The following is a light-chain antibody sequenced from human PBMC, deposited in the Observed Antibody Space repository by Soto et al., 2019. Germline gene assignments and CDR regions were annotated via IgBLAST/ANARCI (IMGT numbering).Light chain of an antibody. J-gene: IGKJ5*01. CDR2: DAS. V-gene: IGKV3-20*01. CDR3: QQYGSSSIT. Sequence: EFVLTQSPGTLSLSPGERATLPCRASQTVRNNYLAWYQQKPGQAPRLLIYDASSRATGIPDRFSGGGSGTDFTLTISTLEREDSAVYYCQQYGSSSITFGQGTRLEIK. CDR1: QTVRNNY.